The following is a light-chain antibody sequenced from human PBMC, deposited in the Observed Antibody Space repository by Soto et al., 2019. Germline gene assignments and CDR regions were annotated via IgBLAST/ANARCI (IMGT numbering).Light chain of an antibody. CDR3: QHRNVWRPIT. V-gene: IGKV3-11*01. CDR1: QSIHTS. J-gene: IGKJ5*01. CDR2: DST. Sequence: IVRTQSPATLSLSPRERDTLSCGASQSIHTSLAWYQQKPGQPPRLVVYDSTLRANGVPDRFGGSRSGTEFTLTINYLEPEDFAVYYCQHRNVWRPITCGQGTRLEIK.